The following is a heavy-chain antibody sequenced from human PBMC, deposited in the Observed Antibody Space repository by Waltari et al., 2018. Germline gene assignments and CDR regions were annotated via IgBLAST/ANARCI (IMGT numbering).Heavy chain of an antibody. Sequence: QVQLVQSGAEVQKPGAPVKGSCKASGYTFTSYGISWVRQAPGQGLEWMGWGSAYNGNANDARKLQGRVTRTTDSSTSNAYGEVSSLRADDTAVYYCARGRGVEWEVYAFDIWGQGTMVTVSS. D-gene: IGHD1-26*01. V-gene: IGHV1-18*01. J-gene: IGHJ3*02. CDR3: ARGRGVEWEVYAFDI. CDR2: GSAYNGNA. CDR1: GYTFTSYG.